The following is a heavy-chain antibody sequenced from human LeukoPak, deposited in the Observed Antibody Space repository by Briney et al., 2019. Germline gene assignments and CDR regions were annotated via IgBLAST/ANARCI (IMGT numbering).Heavy chain of an antibody. D-gene: IGHD3-3*01. Sequence: GGSLRLSCVASGFTFNSHAMSWVRQAPGKGLEWVSVISGRGDSTFYADSVKGRFTISRDNSKNTLSLQMNSLRAEDTAVYYCAKVSSRFLEWEDLDYWGQGTLVTVSS. CDR3: AKVSSRFLEWEDLDY. J-gene: IGHJ4*02. CDR1: GFTFNSHA. CDR2: ISGRGDST. V-gene: IGHV3-23*01.